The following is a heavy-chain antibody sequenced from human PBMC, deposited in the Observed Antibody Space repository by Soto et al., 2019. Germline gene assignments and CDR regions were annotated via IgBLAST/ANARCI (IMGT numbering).Heavy chain of an antibody. V-gene: IGHV3-74*01. CDR2: INSDGSST. D-gene: IGHD2-15*01. CDR3: ARDFYCSGGSCYSTSPDY. J-gene: IGHJ4*02. Sequence: GESLKISCAASGFTFSSYWMHWVRQAPGKGLVWVSRINSDGSSTSYADSVKGRFTISRDNAKNTLYLQMNSLRAEDTAVYYCARDFYCSGGSCYSTSPDYWGQGTLVTVSS. CDR1: GFTFSSYW.